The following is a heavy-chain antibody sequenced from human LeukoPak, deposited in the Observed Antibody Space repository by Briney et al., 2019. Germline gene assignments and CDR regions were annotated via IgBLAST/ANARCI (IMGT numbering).Heavy chain of an antibody. CDR1: GFTFSSYD. V-gene: IGHV3-30*02. CDR2: IRYDGSNK. D-gene: IGHD3-10*01. CDR3: AKNSFGYDSGRYPVDY. Sequence: GGSLRLSCAVSGFTFSSYDMHWVRQAPGKGLEWVAFIRYDGSNKYYADSVKGRFTISRDNSKNTLYLQMNSLRAEDTAVYYCAKNSFGYDSGRYPVDYWGQGTPVTVSS. J-gene: IGHJ4*02.